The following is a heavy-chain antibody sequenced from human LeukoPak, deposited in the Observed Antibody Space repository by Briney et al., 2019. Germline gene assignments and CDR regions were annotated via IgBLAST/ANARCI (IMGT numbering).Heavy chain of an antibody. CDR2: IGSSDSTT. D-gene: IGHD3-9*01. J-gene: IGHJ4*02. CDR1: GFTFSSYE. CDR3: AKDRPPSYDILTGYLHH. V-gene: IGHV3-48*03. Sequence: QSGGSLRLSCVASGFTFSSYEMNWVRQAPGEGLEWLSYIGSSDSTTHYADSVKGRFTISRDNSKNTLYLQINSLRAEDTAVYYCAKDRPPSYDILTGYLHHWGQGTLVTVSS.